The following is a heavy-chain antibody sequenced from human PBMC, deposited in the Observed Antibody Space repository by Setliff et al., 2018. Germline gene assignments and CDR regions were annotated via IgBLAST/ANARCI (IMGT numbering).Heavy chain of an antibody. J-gene: IGHJ6*03. Sequence: SETLSLTCSVSGASITSGGFYWTWIRQPAGKGLEWIGHISPSGSTTYNPSVKSRVTISVDTSKNQFPLKLSSVTAADTAVYYCARAPPNRYSGSYEYFYMDVWGKGTTVTVSS. CDR1: GASITSGGFY. D-gene: IGHD1-26*01. V-gene: IGHV4-61*09. CDR2: ISPSGST. CDR3: ARAPPNRYSGSYEYFYMDV.